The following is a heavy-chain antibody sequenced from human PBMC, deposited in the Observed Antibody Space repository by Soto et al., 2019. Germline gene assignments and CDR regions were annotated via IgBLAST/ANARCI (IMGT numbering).Heavy chain of an antibody. Sequence: GGSLRLSCAASGFTFDDYAMHWVRQAPGKGLEWVSGISWNSGRIGYADSVKGRFTISRDNAKNSLYLQMNSLRPEDTALYYCSKDMYSGYDSLDYWGQGTLVTVSS. D-gene: IGHD5-12*01. V-gene: IGHV3-9*01. CDR1: GFTFDDYA. J-gene: IGHJ4*02. CDR2: ISWNSGRI. CDR3: SKDMYSGYDSLDY.